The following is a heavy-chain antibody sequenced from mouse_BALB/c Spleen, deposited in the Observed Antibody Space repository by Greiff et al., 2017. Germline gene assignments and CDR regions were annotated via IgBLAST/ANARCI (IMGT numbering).Heavy chain of an antibody. CDR1: GFTFSSYG. J-gene: IGHJ3*01. V-gene: IGHV5-6-3*01. CDR2: INSNGGST. D-gene: IGHD2-10*02. CDR3: ARDGYGNSWFAY. Sequence: DVMLVESGGGLVQPGGSLKLSCAASGFTFSSYGMSWVRQTPDKRLELVATINSNGGSTYYPDSVKGRFTISRDNAKNTLYLQMSSLKSEDTAMYYCARDGYGNSWFAYWGQGTLVTVSA.